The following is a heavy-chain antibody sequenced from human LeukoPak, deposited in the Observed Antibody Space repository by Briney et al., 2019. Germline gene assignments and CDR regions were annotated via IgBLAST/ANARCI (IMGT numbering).Heavy chain of an antibody. Sequence: SVKVSCKASGFTFKRSAVQWVRPPRGQRLEWVGWIVVGSGNTNYAQKFQERVAITRDMSTNTAYMELSNLRSEDTAVYYCAAWLRFLEWPRIDYWGQGILVTVSS. J-gene: IGHJ4*02. V-gene: IGHV1-58*01. D-gene: IGHD3-3*01. CDR3: AAWLRFLEWPRIDY. CDR2: IVVGSGNT. CDR1: GFTFKRSA.